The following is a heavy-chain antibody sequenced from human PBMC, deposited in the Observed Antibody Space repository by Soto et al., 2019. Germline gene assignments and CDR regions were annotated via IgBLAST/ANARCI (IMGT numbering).Heavy chain of an antibody. CDR2: ISYSGST. J-gene: IGHJ4*02. CDR3: ARAPMVLSRSYFDS. CDR1: GVSISSYF. D-gene: IGHD2-8*01. V-gene: IGHV4-59*01. Sequence: SETLSLTCSVSGVSISSYFLSWIRQAPGRGLEWIGYISYSGSTNYNPSLKSRVSISVDTSKKQLSLNLTSVTAADTAVYYCARAPMVLSRSYFDSWGQGTPVTVS.